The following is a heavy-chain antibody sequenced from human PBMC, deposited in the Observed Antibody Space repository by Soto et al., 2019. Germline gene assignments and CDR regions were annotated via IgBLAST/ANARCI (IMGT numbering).Heavy chain of an antibody. Sequence: GGSLRLSCAASGFTFSSYWMHWVRQAPGKGLVWVSRINSDGSSTSYADSVKGRFTISRDNAKNTLYLQMNSLRAEDTAVYYCASTGELLVNYYYGMDVWGQGTTVTVSS. CDR1: GFTFSSYW. CDR2: INSDGSST. V-gene: IGHV3-74*01. CDR3: ASTGELLVNYYYGMDV. J-gene: IGHJ6*02. D-gene: IGHD1-26*01.